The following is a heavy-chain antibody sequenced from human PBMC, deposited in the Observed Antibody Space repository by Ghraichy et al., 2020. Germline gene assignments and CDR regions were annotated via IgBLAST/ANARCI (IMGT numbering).Heavy chain of an antibody. CDR2: ISATGGSK. V-gene: IGHV3-23*01. CDR3: AKGGDFWTGYSGDY. Sequence: GGSLRLSCGASGFTFSSHAMSWVRQAPEKGLQWVSSISATGGSKYYADSVKGRFIISRDNSKNTLYLQMNSLRVEDTAVYYCAKGGDFWTGYSGDYWGQGTLVTVSS. J-gene: IGHJ4*02. D-gene: IGHD3/OR15-3a*01. CDR1: GFTFSSHA.